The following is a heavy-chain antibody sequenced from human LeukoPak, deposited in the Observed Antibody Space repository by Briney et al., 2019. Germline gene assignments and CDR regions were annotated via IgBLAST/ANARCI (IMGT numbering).Heavy chain of an antibody. CDR1: GYTFTSYG. V-gene: IGHV1-18*01. J-gene: IGHJ4*02. Sequence: ASVKVSCKASGYTFTSYGISWVRQAPGQGLEWMGWISAYNGNTNYAQKLQGRVTMTTDTSTSTAYMELRSLRSDDTAVYYCARPHLRLGELSLNYWGQGTLVTVS. CDR3: ARPHLRLGELSLNY. D-gene: IGHD3-16*02. CDR2: ISAYNGNT.